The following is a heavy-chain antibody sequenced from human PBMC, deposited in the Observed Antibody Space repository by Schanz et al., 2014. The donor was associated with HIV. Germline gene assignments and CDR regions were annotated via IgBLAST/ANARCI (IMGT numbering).Heavy chain of an antibody. Sequence: QVQLVESGGGVVQPGRSLRLSCTASGFTFSSSGMHWVRQAPGKGLEWVAAMWNDESHKGYADSVKGRFTISRDNSKNTLYLEMNSLRPEDTAVYYCARETSGFSTSWPPRYHYYGMDVWGQGTTVTVSS. D-gene: IGHD6-13*01. CDR2: MWNDESHK. CDR3: ARETSGFSTSWPPRYHYYGMDV. CDR1: GFTFSSSG. V-gene: IGHV3-33*01. J-gene: IGHJ6*02.